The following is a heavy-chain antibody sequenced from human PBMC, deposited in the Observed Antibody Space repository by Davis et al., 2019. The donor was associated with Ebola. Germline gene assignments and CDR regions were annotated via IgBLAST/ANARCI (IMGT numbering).Heavy chain of an antibody. J-gene: IGHJ6*02. D-gene: IGHD5-12*01. V-gene: IGHV3-33*08. Sequence: GESLKISCAASGFTFKNYGMHWVRQAPGKGLEWVAVIWYDGSNKYYADSVKGRFTISRDNSKNTLYLQMNSLRTEDTAVYYCASAPPEWLRLYYYYGMDVWGQGTTVTVSS. CDR3: ASAPPEWLRLYYYYGMDV. CDR2: IWYDGSNK. CDR1: GFTFKNYG.